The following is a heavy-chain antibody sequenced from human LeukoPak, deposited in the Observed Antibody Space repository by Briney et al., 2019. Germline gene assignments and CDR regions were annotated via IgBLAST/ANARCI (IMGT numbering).Heavy chain of an antibody. CDR2: ISYDGSNK. D-gene: IGHD4-17*01. CDR1: GFTFSSYG. CDR3: AKDGPGDYGYYYYYMDV. Sequence: GGSLRLSCAASGFTFSSYGMHWVRQAPGKGLEWVAVISYDGSNKYYADSVKGRFTISRGNSKNTLYLQMNSLRAEDTAVYYCAKDGPGDYGYYYYYMDVWGKGTTVTVSS. V-gene: IGHV3-30*18. J-gene: IGHJ6*03.